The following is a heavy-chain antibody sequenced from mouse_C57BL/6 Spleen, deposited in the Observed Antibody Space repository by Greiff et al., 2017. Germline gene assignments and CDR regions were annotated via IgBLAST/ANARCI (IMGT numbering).Heavy chain of an antibody. J-gene: IGHJ1*03. CDR1: GYTFTSYW. CDR2: IYPGNSDT. Sequence: VQLQQSGTVLARPGASVKMSCKTSGYTFTSYWMHWVKQRPGQGLEWIGAIYPGNSDTSYNQKFKGKAKLTAVTSASTAYMELSSLTNEDSAVYYCTREDGYLYWYFDVWGTGTTVTVSS. CDR3: TREDGYLYWYFDV. V-gene: IGHV1-5*01. D-gene: IGHD2-3*01.